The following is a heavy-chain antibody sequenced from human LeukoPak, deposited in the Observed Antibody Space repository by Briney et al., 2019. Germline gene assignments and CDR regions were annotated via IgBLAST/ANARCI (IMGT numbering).Heavy chain of an antibody. D-gene: IGHD3-22*01. J-gene: IGHJ3*02. V-gene: IGHV3-48*02. CDR1: GFTFSSYS. CDR2: ISSSSTI. Sequence: GALRLSCAASGFTFSSYSMNWVRQAPGKGLEWVSYISSSSTIYYADSVKGRFTISRDNAKNSLYLQMNSLRDEDTAVYYCARDYYDSSGYLDAFDIWGQGTMVTVSS. CDR3: ARDYYDSSGYLDAFDI.